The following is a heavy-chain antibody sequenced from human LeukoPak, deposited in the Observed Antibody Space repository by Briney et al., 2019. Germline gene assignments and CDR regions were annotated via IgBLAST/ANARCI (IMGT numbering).Heavy chain of an antibody. Sequence: GGSLRLSCVGSGFTFSDYWMSWLRQAPGRGVEGVANIKQEGSKKDYVDALKGRFTISRDNAKNSLYLQMNSLRAEDTAVYYCARWLELMRNFDWWGQGTLVTVSS. CDR2: IKQEGSKK. D-gene: IGHD5-24*01. CDR1: GFTFSDYW. CDR3: ARWLELMRNFDW. V-gene: IGHV3-7*01. J-gene: IGHJ4*02.